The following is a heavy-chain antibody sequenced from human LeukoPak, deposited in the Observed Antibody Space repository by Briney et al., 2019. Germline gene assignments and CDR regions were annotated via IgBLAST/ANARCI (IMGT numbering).Heavy chain of an antibody. CDR3: ARDDSSSTAGDY. CDR1: GYTFTSYD. CDR2: ISAYNGNT. D-gene: IGHD6-6*01. J-gene: IGHJ4*02. V-gene: IGHV1-18*01. Sequence: GASVKVSCKASGYTFTSYDINWVRQATGQGLEWMGWISAYNGNTNYAQKLQGRVTMTTDTSTSTAYMELRSLRSDDTAVYYCARDDSSSTAGDYWGQGTLVTVSS.